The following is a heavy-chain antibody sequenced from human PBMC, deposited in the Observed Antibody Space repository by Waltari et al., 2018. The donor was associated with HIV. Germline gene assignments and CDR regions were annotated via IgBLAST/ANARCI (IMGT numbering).Heavy chain of an antibody. D-gene: IGHD4-17*01. Sequence: QVQLQESGPGLVKPSQTLSLTCIVSGDSISSNLYYWSWIRQRPGEGLEWIGETYHSGSTNYNSSLKSRVTISVDKSKNQFSLNLRSVTAADTAVYYCARAVTGDYGSSRFDPWGQGTLVTVSS. CDR2: TYHSGST. CDR3: ARAVTGDYGSSRFDP. J-gene: IGHJ5*02. V-gene: IGHV4-31*03. CDR1: GDSISSNLYY.